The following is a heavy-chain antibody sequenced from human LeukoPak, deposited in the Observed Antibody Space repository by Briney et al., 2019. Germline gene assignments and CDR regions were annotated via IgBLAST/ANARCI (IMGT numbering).Heavy chain of an antibody. Sequence: GGSLRLSCAASGFNFSSYTMNWVRQAPGEGLEWVSSVTRSSSYISYADSVKGRFTISRDNPKKSLHLQMNSLKTEDTAVYYCARDRTGSGSYYFDYWGQGTPVTVSS. D-gene: IGHD1-26*01. J-gene: IGHJ4*02. CDR1: GFNFSSYT. CDR3: ARDRTGSGSYYFDY. V-gene: IGHV3-21*01. CDR2: VTRSSSYI.